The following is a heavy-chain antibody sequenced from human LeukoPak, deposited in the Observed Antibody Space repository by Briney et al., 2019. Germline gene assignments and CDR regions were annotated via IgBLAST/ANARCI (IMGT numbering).Heavy chain of an antibody. CDR1: GGSISSGGYY. CDR3: ARDSGYPGPRYYYYMDV. Sequence: PSQTLSLTCTVSGGSISSGGYYWSWIRQHPGKGLEWIGYIYYSGSTYYNPSLKSRVTISVDTSKNQFSLKLSSVTAADTAVYYCARDSGYPGPRYYYYMDVWGKGTTVTVSS. V-gene: IGHV4-31*03. CDR2: IYYSGST. D-gene: IGHD5-12*01. J-gene: IGHJ6*03.